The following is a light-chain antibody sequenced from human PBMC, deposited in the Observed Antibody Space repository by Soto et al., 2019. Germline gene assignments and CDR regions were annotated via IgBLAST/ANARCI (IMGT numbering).Light chain of an antibody. CDR1: SSDVGNYNL. V-gene: IGLV2-23*01. Sequence: QSALTQPASVSGSPGQSITISCTGTSSDVGNYNLVSWYQQHPGKAPKLMIYEGSKRPSGVSHRFSGFKSGNTASLTISGLQDEDEADYHCCSYAGSNTYVFGTGTKLTVL. CDR2: EGS. J-gene: IGLJ1*01. CDR3: CSYAGSNTYV.